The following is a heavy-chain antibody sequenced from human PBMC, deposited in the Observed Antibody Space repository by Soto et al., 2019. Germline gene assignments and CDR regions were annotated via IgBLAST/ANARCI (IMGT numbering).Heavy chain of an antibody. CDR1: GFTFSNYG. D-gene: IGHD1-26*01. CDR3: EKEGATRDFDY. CDR2: ISYDGSNK. J-gene: IGHJ4*02. Sequence: PGGSLRLSCAASGFTFSNYGLHWVRQAPGKGLEWVAGISYDGSNKYYAESMQGRFTISRDNSRNTLYLQMNSLRAEDTAVFYCEKEGATRDFDYWGQGTLVTVSS. V-gene: IGHV3-30*18.